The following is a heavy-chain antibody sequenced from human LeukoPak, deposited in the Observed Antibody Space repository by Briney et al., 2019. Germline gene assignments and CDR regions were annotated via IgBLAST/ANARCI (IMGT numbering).Heavy chain of an antibody. J-gene: IGHJ4*02. CDR3: ANWGGGDSPLDY. V-gene: IGHV3-30*02. CDR2: IRYDGSNK. D-gene: IGHD2-21*02. CDR1: GFTFSSYG. Sequence: GGSLRLSCAASGFTFSSYGMHWVRRAPGKGLEWVAFIRYDGSNKYYADSVKGRFTISRDNSKNTLYLQMNSLRAEDTAVYYCANWGGGDSPLDYWGQGTLVTVSS.